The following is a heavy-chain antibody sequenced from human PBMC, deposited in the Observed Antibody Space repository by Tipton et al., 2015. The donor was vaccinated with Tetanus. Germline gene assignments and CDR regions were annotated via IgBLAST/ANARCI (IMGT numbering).Heavy chain of an antibody. CDR3: ARGPTVTTAHYYYGMDV. CDR2: INPNSGGR. CDR1: GYMFTGYY. V-gene: IGHV1-2*02. D-gene: IGHD4-11*01. J-gene: IGHJ6*02. Sequence: QLVQSGAEVKKPGASVKVSCKASGYMFTGYYMHWVRQAPGQGLEWMGWINPNSGGRDYAQKFQGRVAMTRDTAIRTAYMELSRLRSDDTAVYYCARGPTVTTAHYYYGMDVWGQGTTVTVSS.